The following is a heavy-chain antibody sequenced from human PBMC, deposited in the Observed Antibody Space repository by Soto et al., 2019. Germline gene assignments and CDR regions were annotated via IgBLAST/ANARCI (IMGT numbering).Heavy chain of an antibody. D-gene: IGHD5-18*01. V-gene: IGHV4-34*01. J-gene: IGHJ6*02. CDR3: ARVRIQLWFRLYYGMDV. CDR2: INHSGST. CDR1: GGSFSGYY. Sequence: SSETLSLTCAVYGGSFSGYYWSWIRQPPGKGLEWIGEINHSGSTNYNPSFKSRVTISVDTSKNQFSLKLSSVTAADTAVYYCARVRIQLWFRLYYGMDVWGQGTTVTVSS.